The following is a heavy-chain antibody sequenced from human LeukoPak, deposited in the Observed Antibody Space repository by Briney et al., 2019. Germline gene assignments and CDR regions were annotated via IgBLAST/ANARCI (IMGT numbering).Heavy chain of an antibody. CDR1: GFTFSSYW. J-gene: IGHJ4*02. D-gene: IGHD1-14*01. Sequence: GESLRLSCAASGFTFSSYWMSWVRQAPGKGLEWVANIKQDGSEKYYVDSVKGRFTISRDNAKNSLYLQMNSLRAEDTAVYYCARAGGSLLVIAPGEIDYWGQGTLVTVSS. CDR2: IKQDGSEK. V-gene: IGHV3-7*01. CDR3: ARAGGSLLVIAPGEIDY.